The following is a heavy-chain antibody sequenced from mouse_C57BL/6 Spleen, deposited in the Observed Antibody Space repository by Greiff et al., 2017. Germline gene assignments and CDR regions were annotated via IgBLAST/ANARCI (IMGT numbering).Heavy chain of an antibody. CDR3: ARQEGNYVNAY. D-gene: IGHD2-1*01. V-gene: IGHV5-17*01. CDR1: GFTFSDYG. CDR2: ISSGSSTI. Sequence: EVQLVESGGGLVKPGGSLKLSCAASGFTFSDYGMHWVRQAPEKGLEWVAYISSGSSTIYYADTVKGGFTISRDNAKNTLFLQMTSLRSEDTAMYYCARQEGNYVNAYWGQGTLVTVSA. J-gene: IGHJ3*01.